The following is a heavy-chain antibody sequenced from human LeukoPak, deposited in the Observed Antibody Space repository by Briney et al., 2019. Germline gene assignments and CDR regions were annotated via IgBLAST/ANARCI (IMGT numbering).Heavy chain of an antibody. Sequence: SETLSLTCAVYGGSFSGYYWGWIRQPPGKGLEWIGEINHSGSTNYNPSLKSRVTISVDTSKNQFSLKLSSVTAADTAVYYCARARYFDWLLNYYYMDVWGKGTTVTVSS. J-gene: IGHJ6*03. CDR1: GGSFSGYY. D-gene: IGHD3-9*01. CDR2: INHSGST. V-gene: IGHV4-34*01. CDR3: ARARYFDWLLNYYYMDV.